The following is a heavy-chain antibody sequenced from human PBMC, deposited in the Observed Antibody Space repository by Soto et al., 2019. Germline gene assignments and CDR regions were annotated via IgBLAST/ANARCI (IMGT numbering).Heavy chain of an antibody. CDR2: IHYTGDS. V-gene: IGHV4-59*02. J-gene: IGHJ3*02. CDR1: GASVSNYY. CDR3: ARWGHPAVKAYDI. D-gene: IGHD2-21*01. Sequence: QVQLQESGPGLMEPSETLSLTCTVSGASVSNYYWNWVRQPPGKGLEWIGYIHYTGDSKYNPSLKSRVTMSVDTSKNQFSLKMTSVTAADTAVYYCARWGHPAVKAYDICGQGAMVTVSS.